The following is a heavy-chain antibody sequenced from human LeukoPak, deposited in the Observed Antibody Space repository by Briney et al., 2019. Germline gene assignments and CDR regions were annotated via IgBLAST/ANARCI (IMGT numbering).Heavy chain of an antibody. V-gene: IGHV4-34*01. CDR2: INHSGST. D-gene: IGHD6-6*01. CDR3: ARLGIAARPGFIAAAN. J-gene: IGHJ4*02. Sequence: PSETLSLTCAVYGGSFSGYYWSWIRQPPGKGPEWIGEINHSGSTNYNPSLKSRVTISVDTSKNQFSLKLSSVTAADTAVYYCARLGIAARPGFIAAANWGQGTLVTVSS. CDR1: GGSFSGYY.